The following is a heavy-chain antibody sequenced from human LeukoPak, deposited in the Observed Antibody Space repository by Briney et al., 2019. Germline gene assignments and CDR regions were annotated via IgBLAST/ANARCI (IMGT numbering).Heavy chain of an antibody. Sequence: GGSLRLSCAASGFTFSSYEMDWVRQAPGKGLEWVANIKQDGSEKYYVDSVKGRFTISRDNAKNSLYLQMNSLRAEDTAVYYCARDRRSFSGSYYEHWYFDLWGRGTLVTVSS. D-gene: IGHD3-10*01. CDR1: GFTFSSYE. CDR2: IKQDGSEK. CDR3: ARDRRSFSGSYYEHWYFDL. J-gene: IGHJ2*01. V-gene: IGHV3-7*01.